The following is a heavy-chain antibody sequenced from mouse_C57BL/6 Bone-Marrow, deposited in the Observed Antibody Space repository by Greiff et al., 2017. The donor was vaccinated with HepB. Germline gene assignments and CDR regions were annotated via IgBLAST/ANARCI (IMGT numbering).Heavy chain of an antibody. CDR3: ARYYGSSYWYFDV. CDR1: GYTFTSYW. V-gene: IGHV1-69*01. Sequence: QVQLQQPGAELVMPGASVKLSCKASGYTFTSYWMHWVKQRPGQGLEWIGELDPSDSYTNYNQKFKGKSTLTVDKSSSTAYMQLSSLTSEDSAVYYCARYYGSSYWYFDVWGTGTTVTVSS. D-gene: IGHD1-1*01. CDR2: LDPSDSYT. J-gene: IGHJ1*03.